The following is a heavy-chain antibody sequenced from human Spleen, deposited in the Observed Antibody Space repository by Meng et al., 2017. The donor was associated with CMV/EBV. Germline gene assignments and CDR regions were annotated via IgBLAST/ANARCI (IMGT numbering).Heavy chain of an antibody. CDR1: EFTFSSYW. Sequence: GESLKISCAASEFTFSSYWMSWLRQAPGKGLEWVSVIYSDGKTYYADSVKGRFTISRDISKNTVYLQMDSLRAEDTAVYYCARYRYYASGYAYGMDVWGQGTTVTVSS. J-gene: IGHJ6*02. CDR3: ARYRYYASGYAYGMDV. CDR2: IYSDGKT. V-gene: IGHV3-53*01. D-gene: IGHD3-10*01.